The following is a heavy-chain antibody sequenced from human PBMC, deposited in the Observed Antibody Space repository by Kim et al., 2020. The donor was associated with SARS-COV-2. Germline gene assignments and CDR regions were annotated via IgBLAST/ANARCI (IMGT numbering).Heavy chain of an antibody. CDR2: ISAYNGNT. CDR1: GYTFTSYG. V-gene: IGHV1-18*01. Sequence: ASVKVSCKASGYTFTSYGISWVRQAPGQGLEWMGWISAYNGNTNYAQKLQGRVTMTTDTSTSTAYMELRSLRSDDTAVYYCARDPRPDFYGDRDYWGQGTLVTVSS. CDR3: ARDPRPDFYGDRDY. D-gene: IGHD4-17*01. J-gene: IGHJ4*02.